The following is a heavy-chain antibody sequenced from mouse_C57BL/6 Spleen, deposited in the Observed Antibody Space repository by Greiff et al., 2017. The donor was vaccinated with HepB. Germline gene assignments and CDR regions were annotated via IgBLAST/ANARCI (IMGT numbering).Heavy chain of an antibody. CDR2: IYPRSGNT. D-gene: IGHD1-1*01. J-gene: IGHJ2*01. CDR3: AREGEFIKDY. CDR1: GYTFTSYG. Sequence: VQVVESGAELARPGASVKLSCKASGYTFTSYGISWVKQRTGQGLEWIGEIYPRSGNTYYNEKFKGKATLTADKSSSTAYMELRSLTSEDSAVYFCAREGEFIKDYWGQGTTLTVSS. V-gene: IGHV1-81*01.